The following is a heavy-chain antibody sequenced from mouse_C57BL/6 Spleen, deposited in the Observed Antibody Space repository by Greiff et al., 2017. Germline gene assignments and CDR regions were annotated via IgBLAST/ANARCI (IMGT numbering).Heavy chain of an antibody. CDR1: GYSITSGYD. CDR2: ISYSGST. CDR3: ARGDHYYGSSYAMDY. J-gene: IGHJ4*01. D-gene: IGHD1-1*01. Sequence: EVQGVESGPGMVKPSQSLSLTCTVTGYSITSGYDWHWIRHFPGNKLEWMGYISYSGSTNYNPSLKSRISITHDTSKNHFFLKLNSVTTEDTATYYCARGDHYYGSSYAMDYWGQGTSVTVSS. V-gene: IGHV3-1*01.